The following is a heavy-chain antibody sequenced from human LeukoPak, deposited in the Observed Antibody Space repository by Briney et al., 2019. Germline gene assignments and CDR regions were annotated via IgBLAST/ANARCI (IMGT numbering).Heavy chain of an antibody. D-gene: IGHD3-10*01. CDR3: AKVGGSGSYYNGYFDS. CDR2: VSGIGGRP. V-gene: IGHV3-23*01. CDR1: GLTFSSYA. Sequence: PGGSLRLSCAASGLTFSSYAMSWVRQAPGKGLEWVSSVSGIGGRPFYSDSVKGRFTISRDNSKNTLFLQMNSLRAEDTALYFCAKVGGSGSYYNGYFDSWGQGTLVTVSS. J-gene: IGHJ4*02.